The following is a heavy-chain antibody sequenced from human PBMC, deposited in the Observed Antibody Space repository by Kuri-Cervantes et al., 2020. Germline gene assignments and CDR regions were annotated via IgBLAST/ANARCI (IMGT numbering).Heavy chain of an antibody. Sequence: GGSLRLSCAASGFTFSSYWMTWVRQAPGKGLEWVANIKHDGSEKHYVDSVKGRFTISRDNAKNLLYLQMDSLRAEDTAVYYCARSHCSSTSCYKIYYYYGMDVWGQGTTVTDSS. V-gene: IGHV3-7*01. CDR3: ARSHCSSTSCYKIYYYYGMDV. J-gene: IGHJ6*02. D-gene: IGHD2-2*02. CDR2: IKHDGSEK. CDR1: GFTFSSYW.